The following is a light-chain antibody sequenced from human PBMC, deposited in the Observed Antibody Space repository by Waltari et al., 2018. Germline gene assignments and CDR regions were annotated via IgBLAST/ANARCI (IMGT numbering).Light chain of an antibody. CDR2: KAS. V-gene: IGKV1-5*03. Sequence: DIQMTQSPSTLSASVGARVTITCRASQSISTWLAWYQQKPGKAPKLLIYKASSLESGVPSRFSGSGSGTEFTLTISSLQPDDFATYYCQQYDSSRTFGQGTKVEIK. J-gene: IGKJ1*01. CDR1: QSISTW. CDR3: QQYDSSRT.